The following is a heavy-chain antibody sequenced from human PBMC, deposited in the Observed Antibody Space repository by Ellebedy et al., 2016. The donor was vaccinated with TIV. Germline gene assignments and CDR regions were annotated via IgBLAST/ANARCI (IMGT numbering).Heavy chain of an antibody. Sequence: SETLSLTCTVSGASITNYFWTWFRQPPGKGLEWIGYAQKYNPSLASRVTISVDTSKNELPLKLTSVTAADTAVYYCARHAATVGAPNMDVWGRGTTVTVSS. CDR2: AQ. J-gene: IGHJ6*03. D-gene: IGHD4-23*01. CDR3: ARHAATVGAPNMDV. V-gene: IGHV4-59*08. CDR1: GASITNYF.